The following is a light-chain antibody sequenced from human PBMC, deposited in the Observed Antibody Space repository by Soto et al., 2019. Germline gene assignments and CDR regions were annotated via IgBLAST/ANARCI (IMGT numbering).Light chain of an antibody. V-gene: IGKV1-5*03. CDR1: QNINIF. CDR3: QQYNSYSWT. CDR2: RAS. J-gene: IGKJ1*01. Sequence: DIQMTQSPSTLSASVGDRVTITCRASQNINIFLAWYQQNPGKAPKFLISRASTLESGVPSRFSGSGSGTEYTLTISSLQPDDFATYYCQQYNSYSWTFGQGTKVEIK.